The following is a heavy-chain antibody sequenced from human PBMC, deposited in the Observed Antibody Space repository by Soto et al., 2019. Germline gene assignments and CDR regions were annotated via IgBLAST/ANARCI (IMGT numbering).Heavy chain of an antibody. Sequence: EVQLVESGGGLVQPGGSLRLSCAASGFTFSNYWMVWVRQAPEKGPEWVATIKQDGSEKYYVDSVKGRFTISRDNTKNSLYLQMISLRAEDTALYYCARETSADSFWGQGTLVTVSS. D-gene: IGHD2-21*01. J-gene: IGHJ4*02. CDR2: IKQDGSEK. CDR3: ARETSADSF. CDR1: GFTFSNYW. V-gene: IGHV3-7*01.